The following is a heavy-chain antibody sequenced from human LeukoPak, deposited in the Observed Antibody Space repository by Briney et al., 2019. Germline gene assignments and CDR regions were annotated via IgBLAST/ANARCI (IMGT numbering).Heavy chain of an antibody. CDR3: ARDFNTGYYDSSGYPFDY. J-gene: IGHJ4*02. Sequence: ASVTVSCTASGYTFTSYGISWVRQAPGQGLEWMGWISAYNGNTNYAQKLQGRVTMTTDTSTSTAYMELRSLRSDDTAVYYCARDFNTGYYDSSGYPFDYWGQGTLVTVSS. CDR1: GYTFTSYG. D-gene: IGHD3-22*01. CDR2: ISAYNGNT. V-gene: IGHV1-18*01.